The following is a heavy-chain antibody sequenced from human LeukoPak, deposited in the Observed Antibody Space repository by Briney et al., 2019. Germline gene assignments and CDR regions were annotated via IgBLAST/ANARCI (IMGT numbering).Heavy chain of an antibody. V-gene: IGHV3-7*03. Sequence: GGPLRLSCAASGFTFSNYWMTWVRQAPGKGLEWVANINRDGSERYYVDSVKGRFTISRDDAKSSLYLQMNSLRAEDTAVYYCARRNAMDVWGQGTTVIVFS. CDR1: GFTFSNYW. J-gene: IGHJ6*02. CDR3: ARRNAMDV. CDR2: INRDGSER.